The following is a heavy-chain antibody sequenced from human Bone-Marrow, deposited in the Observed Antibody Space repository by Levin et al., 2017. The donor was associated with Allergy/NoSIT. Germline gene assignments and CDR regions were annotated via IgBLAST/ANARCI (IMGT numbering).Heavy chain of an antibody. Sequence: GGSLRRSCAASGFTFSSYGMHWVRQAPGKGLEWVAVISYDGSNKYYADSVKGRFTISRDNSKNTLYLQMNSLRAEDTAVYYCAKGASVAVHSNGMDVWGQGTTVTVSS. CDR1: GFTFSSYG. CDR3: AKGASVAVHSNGMDV. D-gene: IGHD6-19*01. CDR2: ISYDGSNK. V-gene: IGHV3-30*18. J-gene: IGHJ6*02.